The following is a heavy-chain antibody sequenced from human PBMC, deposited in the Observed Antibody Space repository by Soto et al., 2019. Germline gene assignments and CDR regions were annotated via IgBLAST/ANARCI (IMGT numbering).Heavy chain of an antibody. CDR1: GGSISSGRYY. CDR2: ISYSGST. V-gene: IGHV4-31*03. CDR3: ARVRGLGLFDY. D-gene: IGHD3-16*01. J-gene: IGHJ4*02. Sequence: QVQLPESGPGLVKPSQALSLTCTVSGGSISSGRYYWRWIRQHPEKGLEWIGYISYSGSTYYNPSLKSRVTISADTSENQCSLRLSSVTAADTAVYYCARVRGLGLFDYWGQGTLVTVSS.